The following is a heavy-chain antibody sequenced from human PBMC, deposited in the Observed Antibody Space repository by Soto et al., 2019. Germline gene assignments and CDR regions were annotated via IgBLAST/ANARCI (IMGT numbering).Heavy chain of an antibody. CDR2: ISPMFGAA. D-gene: IGHD3-10*01. J-gene: IGHJ4*02. V-gene: IGHV1-69*19. Sequence: QVQLVQSGAEMKKTGSSVEVSWQASGGTFNTYAMDWVRQAPGQGPEWMGDISPMFGAANYAPKFQGRVTITADESTGTSYMQLSSLTSEDTALYFCAREVQVHTPAFVYWGQGTLVTVSS. CDR1: GGTFNTYA. CDR3: AREVQVHTPAFVY.